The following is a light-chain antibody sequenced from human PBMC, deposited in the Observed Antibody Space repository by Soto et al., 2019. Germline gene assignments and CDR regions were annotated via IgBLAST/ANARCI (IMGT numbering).Light chain of an antibody. CDR2: ATS. CDR1: QSVSSSY. J-gene: IGKJ1*01. Sequence: EIVLTQSPGTLSLSPGERATLSCRASQSVSSSYLAWYQQKPGQPPRLVMYATSSRATGIPARFSGSGSGTDFTLTISRLEPEDFAVYYCQQYGSSSWTVGQGPKVDIK. V-gene: IGKV3-20*01. CDR3: QQYGSSSWT.